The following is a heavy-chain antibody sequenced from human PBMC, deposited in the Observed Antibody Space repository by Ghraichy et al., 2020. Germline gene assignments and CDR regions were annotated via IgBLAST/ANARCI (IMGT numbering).Heavy chain of an antibody. CDR1: GFTFGSFA. Sequence: GGSLRLSCAASGFTFGSFAMTWVRQTPGKGLEWVSAISGTGFGTYYADSVKGRFTISRDNSKNTLDLQMDSLRAEDTAVYHCAKVSVRRDEYGDYVGWAFDIWGQGTMVTVSS. CDR2: ISGTGFGT. D-gene: IGHD4-17*01. V-gene: IGHV3-23*01. J-gene: IGHJ3*02. CDR3: AKVSVRRDEYGDYVGWAFDI.